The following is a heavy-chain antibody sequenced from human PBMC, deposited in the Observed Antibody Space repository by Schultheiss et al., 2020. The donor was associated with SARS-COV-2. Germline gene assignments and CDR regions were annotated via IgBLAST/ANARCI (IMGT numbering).Heavy chain of an antibody. Sequence: GGSLRLSCVGSGFSFSTYAMSWVRQAPGKGLKWVSGISSSGLNTHYADSVEGRVTISRDNAKNSLYLQMNSLRAEDTALYHCVRDSGYCSSTRCYGDGTFDYWGQGTLVTGSS. D-gene: IGHD2-2*03. CDR3: VRDSGYCSSTRCYGDGTFDY. CDR2: ISSSGLNT. CDR1: GFSFSTYA. J-gene: IGHJ4*02. V-gene: IGHV3-23*01.